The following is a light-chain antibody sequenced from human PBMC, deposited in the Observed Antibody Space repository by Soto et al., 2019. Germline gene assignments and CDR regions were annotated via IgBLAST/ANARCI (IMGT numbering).Light chain of an antibody. CDR1: SSDVGGFNY. CDR3: ASYTTSSTYV. V-gene: IGLV2-14*03. J-gene: IGLJ1*01. CDR2: DVS. Sequence: QSVLTPPASVSGSPGQSIAISCTGTSSDVGGFNYVSWYQQHPGKAPKFMIYDVSSRPSGVSDRFSGSKSGNTASLTISGLQAEDEADYYRASYTTSSTYVFGTGTKVTVL.